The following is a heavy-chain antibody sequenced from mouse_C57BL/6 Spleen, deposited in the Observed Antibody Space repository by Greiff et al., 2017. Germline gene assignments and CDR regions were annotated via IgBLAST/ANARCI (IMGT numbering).Heavy chain of an antibody. J-gene: IGHJ4*01. CDR1: GFTFSDYY. CDR3: ARDDYYGSRGAMDY. D-gene: IGHD1-1*01. CDR2: ISNGGGST. Sequence: EVQGVESGGGLVQPGGSLKLSCAASGFTFSDYYMYWVRQTPEKRLEWVAYISNGGGSTYYPDTVKGRFTISRDNAKNTLYLQMSRLKSEDTAMYYCARDDYYGSRGAMDYWGQGTSVTVSS. V-gene: IGHV5-12*01.